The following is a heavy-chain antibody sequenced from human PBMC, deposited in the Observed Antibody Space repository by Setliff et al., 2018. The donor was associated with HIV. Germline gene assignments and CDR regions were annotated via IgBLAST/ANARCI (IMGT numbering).Heavy chain of an antibody. CDR2: ISSSGSI. V-gene: IGHV4-4*09. Sequence: PSETLSLTCSVSGDSISNDYWNWIRQPPGKGLEWLGYISSSGSINYNPSLKSRVTISVDTSKNQFSLKLTSVTAADTAFYFCARRAGDSGYPFDNWGQGTLVTVSS. J-gene: IGHJ4*02. CDR1: GDSISNDY. D-gene: IGHD5-12*01. CDR3: ARRAGDSGYPFDN.